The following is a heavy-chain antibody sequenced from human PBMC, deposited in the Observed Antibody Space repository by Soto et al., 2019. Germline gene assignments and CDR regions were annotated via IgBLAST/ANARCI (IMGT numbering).Heavy chain of an antibody. J-gene: IGHJ5*02. CDR2: INPYNGNT. Sequence: QVLLVQSGAAVKTPGASVKISCQASGYTFTNYGITWVRQTPGQGFEWMAWINPYNGNTNYAQNLQCRVTMTTDTSTSTVYMELRSLTSDDTAVYYCARVPAYSTRWSSDPWFDPWGQGTLVTVSS. CDR1: GYTFTNYG. D-gene: IGHD6-13*01. CDR3: ARVPAYSTRWSSDPWFDP. V-gene: IGHV1-18*01.